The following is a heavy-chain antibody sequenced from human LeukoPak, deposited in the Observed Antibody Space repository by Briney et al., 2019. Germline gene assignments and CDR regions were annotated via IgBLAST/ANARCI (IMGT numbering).Heavy chain of an antibody. J-gene: IGHJ4*02. CDR2: IYHSGST. D-gene: IGHD2-15*01. Sequence: PSETLSLTCTVSGYSLSSGYYWGWIGPPPGKGLDWIGSIYHSGSTYYNPSLKSRVTIAVDTSKNQFALKLSSVTAADTAVYYCARQGRSDYFDYWGQGTLVTVSS. CDR1: GYSLSSGYY. CDR3: ARQGRSDYFDY. V-gene: IGHV4-38-2*02.